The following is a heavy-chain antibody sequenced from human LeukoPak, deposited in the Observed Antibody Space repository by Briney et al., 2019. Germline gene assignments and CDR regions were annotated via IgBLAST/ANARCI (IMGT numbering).Heavy chain of an antibody. Sequence: SETLSLTCNVSGGSIRGYYWSWIRQPAGKGLEWIGRIYTSGSTNYNPSLKSRVTMSVDKSKNQFSLKLSSVTAADTAVYYCARAGVAVAGAFDIWGQGTMVTVSS. J-gene: IGHJ3*02. D-gene: IGHD6-19*01. V-gene: IGHV4-4*07. CDR2: IYTSGST. CDR3: ARAGVAVAGAFDI. CDR1: GGSIRGYY.